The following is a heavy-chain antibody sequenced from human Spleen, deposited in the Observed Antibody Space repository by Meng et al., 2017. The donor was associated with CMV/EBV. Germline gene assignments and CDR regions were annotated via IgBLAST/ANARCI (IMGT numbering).Heavy chain of an antibody. CDR2: INSDGSST. J-gene: IGHJ3*02. V-gene: IGHV3-74*01. D-gene: IGHD1-1*01. CDR1: GFTFNNYW. CDR3: ARATTGTRNAFDI. Sequence: GGSLRLSCAASGFTFNNYWMHWVRQAPGKGLVWVSRINSDGSSTNYADSVKGRFTISGDNAKNTLYLQMNSLRAEDTAVYYCARATTGTRNAFDIWGQGTMVTVSS.